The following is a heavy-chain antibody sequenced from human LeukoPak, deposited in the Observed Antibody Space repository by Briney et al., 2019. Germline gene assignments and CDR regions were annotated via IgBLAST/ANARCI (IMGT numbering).Heavy chain of an antibody. CDR2: IDPSDSYT. Sequence: GESLEISCKGSGYSFTSYWISWVRQMPGKGLEWMGRIDPSDSYTNYSPSFQGHVTISADKSISTAYLQWSSLKASDTAMYYCAIQGEQRPPVYYFDYWGQGTLVTVSS. V-gene: IGHV5-10-1*01. CDR1: GYSFTSYW. CDR3: AIQGEQRPPVYYFDY. J-gene: IGHJ4*02. D-gene: IGHD6-25*01.